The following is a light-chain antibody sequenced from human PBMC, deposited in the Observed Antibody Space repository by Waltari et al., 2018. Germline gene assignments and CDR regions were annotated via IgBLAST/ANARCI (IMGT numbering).Light chain of an antibody. CDR2: GAS. V-gene: IGKV3-20*01. CDR3: QQYDGSVVT. J-gene: IGKJ4*01. Sequence: IVLTQSPGTLSVSPGTRVTVSCRASQTITGIWLTWYHQKPGQAPRLLIYGASNRATGIPDRFSGSGSGTDFTLTISRLEPEDSAVYYCQQYDGSVVTFGGGTKVEIK. CDR1: QTITGIW.